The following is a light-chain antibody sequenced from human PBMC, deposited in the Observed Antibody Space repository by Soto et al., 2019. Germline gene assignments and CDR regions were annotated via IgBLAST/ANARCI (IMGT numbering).Light chain of an antibody. CDR2: GVS. J-gene: IGKJ2*01. CDR3: QQYNNWPPYT. Sequence: EIVMTQSPATLSVSPGERATLSCRASQSVSSNLAGYQQKPGQAPRLLIYGVSTRATGIPVRCSGSGSGTEFTLTISSLQSEDFAVYYCQQYNNWPPYTFGQGTKLEIK. CDR1: QSVSSN. V-gene: IGKV3-15*01.